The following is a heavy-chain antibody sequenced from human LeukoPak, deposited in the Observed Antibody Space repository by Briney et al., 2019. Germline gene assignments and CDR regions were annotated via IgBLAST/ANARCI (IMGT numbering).Heavy chain of an antibody. D-gene: IGHD1-26*01. CDR2: INPSGGST. CDR3: ATLTGPYSGSYYGSFDY. Sequence: ASVKVSCKASGYTFSSYYMHWVRQAGGQGLEWMGIINPSGGSTSYAQKFQGRVTMTRDTSTSTVYMELSSLRSEDTAVYYCATLTGPYSGSYYGSFDYWGQGTLVTVSS. V-gene: IGHV1-46*01. J-gene: IGHJ4*02. CDR1: GYTFSSYY.